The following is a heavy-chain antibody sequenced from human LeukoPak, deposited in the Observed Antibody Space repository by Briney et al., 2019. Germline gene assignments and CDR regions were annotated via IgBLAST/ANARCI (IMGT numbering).Heavy chain of an antibody. Sequence: GGSLRLSCAASGFTFSHFWMSWVRQAPGKGLEWVANTNKDGSEKWYVDSVKGRFTISRDNAKNSLYLQMNSLKAGDTALYYCVRDGNDGLNDWEYWGQGALVTVSS. D-gene: IGHD1-1*01. CDR2: TNKDGSEK. CDR1: GFTFSHFW. J-gene: IGHJ1*01. CDR3: VRDGNDGLNDWEY. V-gene: IGHV3-7*03.